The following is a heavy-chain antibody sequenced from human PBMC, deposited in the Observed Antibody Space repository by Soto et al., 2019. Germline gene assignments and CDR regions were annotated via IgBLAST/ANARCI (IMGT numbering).Heavy chain of an antibody. D-gene: IGHD6-13*01. CDR3: AKDRSSWYVKRSDHDIDY. CDR2: ISYDGSNK. CDR1: GFTFSSYG. Sequence: QVQLVESGGGVVQPGRSLRLSCAASGFTFSSYGKHWVRQAPGKALEWVAVISYDGSNKYYADSVKGRFTISRDNSKNTLYLQMNSLRAEDTAVYYCAKDRSSWYVKRSDHDIDYWGQGTLVTVSS. J-gene: IGHJ4*02. V-gene: IGHV3-30*18.